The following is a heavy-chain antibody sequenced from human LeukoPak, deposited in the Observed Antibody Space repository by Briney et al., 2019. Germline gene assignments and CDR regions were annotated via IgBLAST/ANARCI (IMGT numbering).Heavy chain of an antibody. J-gene: IGHJ4*02. CDR3: ARGISNRYSDRYFDY. D-gene: IGHD6-13*01. CDR2: IIPIFGTA. CDR1: GGTFSSYA. V-gene: IGHV1-69*05. Sequence: SVKVSCKASGGTFSSYAISWVRQAPGQGLEWMGRIIPIFGTANYAQKFQGRVTITTDESTSTAYMELSSLRSEDTAVYYCARGISNRYSDRYFDYWGQGTLVTVSS.